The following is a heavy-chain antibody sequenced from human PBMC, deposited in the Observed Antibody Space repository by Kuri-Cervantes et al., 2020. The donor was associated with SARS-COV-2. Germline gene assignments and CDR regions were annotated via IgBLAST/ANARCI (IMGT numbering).Heavy chain of an antibody. CDR1: GGSISSGGYY. CDR3: ARMYYDFWSGYYKYYFDY. J-gene: IGHJ4*02. V-gene: IGHV4-30-2*02. CDR2: IYHSGST. Sequence: SETLSLTCTVSGGSISSGGYYWSWIRQPPGKGLEWIGYIYHSGSTYYNPSLKSRVTISVDRSKNQFSLKLSSVTAADTAVYYCARMYYDFWSGYYKYYFDYWGQGTLVTVSS. D-gene: IGHD3-3*01.